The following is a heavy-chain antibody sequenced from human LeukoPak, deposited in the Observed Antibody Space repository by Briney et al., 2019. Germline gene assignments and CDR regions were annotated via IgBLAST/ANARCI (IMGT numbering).Heavy chain of an antibody. V-gene: IGHV4-59*01. CDR1: GGSISSYY. D-gene: IGHD3-22*01. CDR2: IYYSGST. CDR3: ARAYYDSSGYFDY. J-gene: IGHJ4*02. Sequence: PSETLSLTCTVSGGSISSYYWSWIRQPPVKGLEWIGYIYYSGSTNYNPSLKSRVTISVDTSKNQFSLKLSSVTAADTAVYYCARAYYDSSGYFDYWGQGTLVTVSS.